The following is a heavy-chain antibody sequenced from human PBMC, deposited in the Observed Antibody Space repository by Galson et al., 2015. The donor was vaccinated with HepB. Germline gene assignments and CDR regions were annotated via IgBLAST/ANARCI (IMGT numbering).Heavy chain of an antibody. D-gene: IGHD2-8*01. V-gene: IGHV3-23*01. CDR1: GFTFSRYA. Sequence: LRLSCAASGFTFSRYAMTWVRQAPGKGLEWISSITSNGGRTFYTNSVKGRFTISRDNSRNPVVLRLSSLRPEDTAVYYCAKDGIMVSNNPYQLHFWGQGTLVSVSS. CDR3: AKDGIMVSNNPYQLHF. J-gene: IGHJ4*02. CDR2: ITSNGGRT.